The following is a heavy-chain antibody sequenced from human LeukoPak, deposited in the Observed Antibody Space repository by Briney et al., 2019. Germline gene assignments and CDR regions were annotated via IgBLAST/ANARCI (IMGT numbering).Heavy chain of an antibody. Sequence: SQTLSLTCAVSGGSISSGGYSWSWIRQPPGKGLEWIGYIYHSGSTYYNPSLKSRVTISVDRSKNQFSLKLSSVTAADTAVYYCARGIAAAGHLNHGWFDPWGQGTLVTVSS. J-gene: IGHJ5*02. V-gene: IGHV4-30-2*01. CDR1: GGSISSGGYS. D-gene: IGHD6-13*01. CDR3: ARGIAAAGHLNHGWFDP. CDR2: IYHSGST.